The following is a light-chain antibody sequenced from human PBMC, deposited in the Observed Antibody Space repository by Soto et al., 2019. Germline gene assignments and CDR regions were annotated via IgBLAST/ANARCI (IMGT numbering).Light chain of an antibody. V-gene: IGKV3-11*01. CDR2: DAS. J-gene: IGKJ4*01. CDR3: QQRSNWPLT. Sequence: EIVLTQSPATLSLSPGERATLSCRASQSVSRYLAWYRQKPGQAPRLLIYDASNRATGIPARFSGSGSGTDFTLTISSLEPEDFAVYYCQQRSNWPLTFGGGTKVDIK. CDR1: QSVSRY.